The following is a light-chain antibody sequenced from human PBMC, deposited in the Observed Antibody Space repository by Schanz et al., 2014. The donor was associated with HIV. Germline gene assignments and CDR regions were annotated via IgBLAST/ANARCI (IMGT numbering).Light chain of an antibody. CDR1: SSDVGGYDY. CDR2: DVT. V-gene: IGLV2-14*03. Sequence: QSVLTQPASVSGSPGQSITISCTGDSSDVGGYDYVSWYQQHPGKAPKLIIYDVTDRPSGVSDRFSGSKSGNTASLTISGLQSEDEAYYYCNSCTSTNTLVFGGGTKLTVL. CDR3: NSCTSTNTLV. J-gene: IGLJ3*02.